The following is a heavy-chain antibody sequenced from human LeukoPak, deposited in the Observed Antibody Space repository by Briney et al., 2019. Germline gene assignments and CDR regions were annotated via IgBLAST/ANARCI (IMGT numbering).Heavy chain of an antibody. D-gene: IGHD2/OR15-2a*01. CDR2: ISAYNGNT. V-gene: IGHV1-18*01. CDR3: ARDLPFED. Sequence: ASVKVSCKASGYTFTSYGISWVRQAPGQGLEWMGWISAYNGNTNYAQKFQGRITLTTDTSINTAYMELSRLRFDDTAVYYCARDLPFEDWGQGTLVTVSS. J-gene: IGHJ4*02. CDR1: GYTFTSYG.